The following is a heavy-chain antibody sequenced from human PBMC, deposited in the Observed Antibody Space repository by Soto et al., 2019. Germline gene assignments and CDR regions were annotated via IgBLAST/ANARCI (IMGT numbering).Heavy chain of an antibody. V-gene: IGHV4-59*01. J-gene: IGHJ6*02. D-gene: IGHD5-18*01. CDR3: ARDRTGYSYGHLEPYHYYYGMDV. CDR2: IYYSGST. Sequence: SETLSLTCTVSGGSISSYYWSWIRQPPGKGLEWIGYIYYSGSTNYNPSLKSRVTISVDTSKNQFSLKLSSVTAADTAVYYCARDRTGYSYGHLEPYHYYYGMDVWGQGTTVTVSS. CDR1: GGSISSYY.